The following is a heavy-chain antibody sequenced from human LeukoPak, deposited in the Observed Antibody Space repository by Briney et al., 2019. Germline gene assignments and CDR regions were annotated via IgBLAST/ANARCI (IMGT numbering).Heavy chain of an antibody. CDR1: GGTFSSYA. CDR2: IIPIFGTA. CDR3: ARGGRRGAVDTAMVTP. Sequence: SVKVSCKASGGTFSSYAISWVRQAPGQGLEWMGGIIPIFGTANYAHKFQGRVTITADDSTGPASMELSSLRSEDPAVYYCARGGRRGAVDTAMVTPWGQGTLVTVSS. J-gene: IGHJ5*02. D-gene: IGHD5-18*01. V-gene: IGHV1-69*13.